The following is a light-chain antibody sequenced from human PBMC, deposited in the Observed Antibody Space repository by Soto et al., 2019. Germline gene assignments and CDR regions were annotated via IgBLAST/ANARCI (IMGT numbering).Light chain of an antibody. CDR1: SSNIGSNY. CDR2: TNN. V-gene: IGLV1-47*02. CDR3: AAWDDSLSVLV. Sequence: QSVLTQPPSASGTPGQRVTISCSGSSSNIGSNYVFWYQQLPGTAPKLLIYTNNQRPSGVPDRFSGSKSGPSASLAITGLRSEDEADYYCAAWDDSLSVLVFGAGTKVTVL. J-gene: IGLJ1*01.